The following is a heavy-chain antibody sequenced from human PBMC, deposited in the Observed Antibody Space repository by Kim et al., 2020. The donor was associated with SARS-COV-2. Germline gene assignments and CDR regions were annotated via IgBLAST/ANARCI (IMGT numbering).Heavy chain of an antibody. V-gene: IGHV3-33*08. CDR1: GFTFSNYG. CDR2: IWHDGSNK. J-gene: IGHJ4*02. Sequence: GGSLRVSCAASGFTFSNYGMHWVRQAPGKGLEWVAVIWHDGSNKNYADSVKGRFTISRDNSKNTLYLQMNSLRTEDTAIYYCAANFDFWGQGTLVTVSS. CDR3: AANFDF.